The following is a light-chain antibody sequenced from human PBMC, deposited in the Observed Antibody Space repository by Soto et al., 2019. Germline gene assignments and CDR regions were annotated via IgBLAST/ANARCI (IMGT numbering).Light chain of an antibody. CDR3: QQYGSSQVT. J-gene: IGKJ1*01. V-gene: IGKV3-20*01. CDR1: QSVSSSY. Sequence: EMVLTQSPGTLSLSPGERATLSCRASQSVSSSYLAWYQQKPGQAPRLLIYGASSRATGIPDRFSGSGSGTDFTLTISRLEPEDFAVYYCQQYGSSQVTFGQGTKVDIK. CDR2: GAS.